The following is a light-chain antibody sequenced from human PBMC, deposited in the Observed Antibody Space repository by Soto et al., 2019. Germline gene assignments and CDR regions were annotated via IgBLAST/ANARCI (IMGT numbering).Light chain of an antibody. CDR1: QSVSSSY. CDR3: QQYAVSQIT. J-gene: IGKJ5*01. V-gene: IGKV3-20*01. Sequence: EIVFTQSPGTLSLSPGERATLSCRASQSVSSSYLAWYQQKPGQAPRLLIYGASSRATGIPDRFSGSGSGTDFTLTIRRLENEEFAVFYCQQYAVSQITVGNGKRREIK. CDR2: GAS.